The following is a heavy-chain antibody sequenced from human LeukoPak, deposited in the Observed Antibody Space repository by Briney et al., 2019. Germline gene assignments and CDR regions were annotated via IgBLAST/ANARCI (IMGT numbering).Heavy chain of an antibody. CDR3: ARASKHYDSSGYALDY. D-gene: IGHD3-22*01. Sequence: PGGSLRLSCAASGFTFSSYSMNWVRQAPGKGLEWVSSISSSSSYIYYADSVKGRFTISRDNAKNSLYLQMNSLRAEDTAVYYCARASKHYDSSGYALDYWGQGTLVTVSS. CDR2: ISSSSSYI. J-gene: IGHJ4*02. CDR1: GFTFSSYS. V-gene: IGHV3-21*01.